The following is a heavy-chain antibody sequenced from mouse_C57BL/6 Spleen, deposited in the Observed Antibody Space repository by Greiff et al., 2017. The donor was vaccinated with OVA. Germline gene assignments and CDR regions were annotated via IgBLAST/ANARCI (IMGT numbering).Heavy chain of an antibody. J-gene: IGHJ4*01. CDR1: GYTFTSYW. CDR2: IDPNSGGT. Sequence: VQRVESGAELVKPGASVKLSCKASGYTFTSYWMHWVKQRPGRGLEWIGRIDPNSGGTKYNEKFKSKATLTVDKPSSTAYMQLSSLTSEDSAVYYCARIPDDGYNAMDYWGQGTSVTVSS. V-gene: IGHV1-72*01. CDR3: ARIPDDGYNAMDY. D-gene: IGHD2-3*01.